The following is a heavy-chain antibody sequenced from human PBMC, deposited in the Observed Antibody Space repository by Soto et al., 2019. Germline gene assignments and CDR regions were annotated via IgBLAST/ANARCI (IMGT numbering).Heavy chain of an antibody. Sequence: SVKVSCKASGGTFSSYAISWVRQAPGQGLEWMGGIIPIFGTANYAQKFQGRVTITADEPTSTSYMELSSLRSEDTAVYYCAKFPDLNYCGGDCYSWGQGTMVTVSS. CDR2: IIPIFGTA. V-gene: IGHV1-69*13. CDR3: AKFPDLNYCGGDCYS. J-gene: IGHJ3*01. CDR1: GGTFSSYA. D-gene: IGHD2-21*02.